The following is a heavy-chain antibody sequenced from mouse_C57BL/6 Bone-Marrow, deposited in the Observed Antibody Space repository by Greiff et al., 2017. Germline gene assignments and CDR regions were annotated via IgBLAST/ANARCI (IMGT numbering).Heavy chain of an antibody. Sequence: EVKLVESGGDLVKPGGSLKLSCAASGFTFSSYGMSWVRQTPDKRLEWVATISSGGSYTYYPDSVKGRFTLSRDNAKNTLYLQLSSLKSEDTAMYYCARSWPAWVAYWGQGTLVTVSA. V-gene: IGHV5-6*01. J-gene: IGHJ3*01. CDR3: ARSWPAWVAY. CDR2: ISSGGSYT. CDR1: GFTFSSYG.